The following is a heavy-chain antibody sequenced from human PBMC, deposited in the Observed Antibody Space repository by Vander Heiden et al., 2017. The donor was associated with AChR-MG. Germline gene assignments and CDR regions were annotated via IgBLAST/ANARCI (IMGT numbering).Heavy chain of an antibody. D-gene: IGHD1-1*01. CDR1: TFTFSGYA. Sequence: EVPLLASGGLLVQPGESLRLSCTVSTFTFSGYAMSWVRQAPGKGLEWVSAISGRGDSTYYADSVKGRFTISRDNSKNTLYLQMNSLRVADTASYYCAPKLERYRFWNSDSWGQGALVTVSS. J-gene: IGHJ5*01. V-gene: IGHV3-23*01. CDR2: ISGRGDST. CDR3: APKLERYRFWNSDS.